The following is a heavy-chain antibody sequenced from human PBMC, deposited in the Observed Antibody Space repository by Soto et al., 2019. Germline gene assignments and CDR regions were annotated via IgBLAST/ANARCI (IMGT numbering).Heavy chain of an antibody. V-gene: IGHV4-31*03. CDR1: GGSISSGVYY. Sequence: SETLSLTCTVSGGSISSGVYYWSWIRQHPGKGLEWIGYIYYSGSTYYNPSLKSRVTISVDSSKNQFSLKLSSVTAADTAVYYCSSLIAAAAMDVWGQGTTVTVSS. CDR2: IYYSGST. D-gene: IGHD6-13*01. J-gene: IGHJ6*02. CDR3: SSLIAAAAMDV.